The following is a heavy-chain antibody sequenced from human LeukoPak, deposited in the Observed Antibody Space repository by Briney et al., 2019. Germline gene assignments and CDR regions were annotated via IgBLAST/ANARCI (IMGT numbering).Heavy chain of an antibody. CDR2: IYHTGII. J-gene: IGHJ4*02. CDR1: GGSISSSNW. D-gene: IGHD3-10*01. V-gene: IGHV4-4*02. Sequence: KSSETLSLTCAVSGGSISSSNWWTWVRQPPGKRLEWIGEIYHTGIINYNPSLKSRVTISVDKSMNQFSLRLTSVTAADTAVYFCARGGGSHYEIDYWGQGTLVTVSS. CDR3: ARGGGSHYEIDY.